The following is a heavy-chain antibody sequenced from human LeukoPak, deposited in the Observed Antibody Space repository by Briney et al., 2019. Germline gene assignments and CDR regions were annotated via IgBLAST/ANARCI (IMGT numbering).Heavy chain of an antibody. Sequence: SETLSLTCSVSGYSISSGYYWSWIRQPPGKGLEWIGEINDSGSTNYNPSLKSRVTMSVDTSKNQFSLELSSVTAADTAMYYCARLLWYPPASWGQGTLVTVSS. V-gene: IGHV4-38-2*02. J-gene: IGHJ5*02. D-gene: IGHD2-21*01. CDR1: GYSISSGYY. CDR3: ARLLWYPPAS. CDR2: INDSGST.